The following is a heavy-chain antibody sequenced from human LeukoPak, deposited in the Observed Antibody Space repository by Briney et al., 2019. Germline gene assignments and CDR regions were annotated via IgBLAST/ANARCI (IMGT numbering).Heavy chain of an antibody. V-gene: IGHV3-23*01. CDR3: AELGITMIGGV. D-gene: IGHD3-10*02. J-gene: IGHJ6*04. CDR1: GFAFSSYG. CDR2: ISGSGGNT. Sequence: GGSLRLSCAASGFAFSSYGMSWVRQAPGKGLEWVSAISGSGGNTYYADSVKGRFTISRDNSKNTLYLQMNSLRAEDTAVYYCAELGITMIGGVWGKGTTVTISS.